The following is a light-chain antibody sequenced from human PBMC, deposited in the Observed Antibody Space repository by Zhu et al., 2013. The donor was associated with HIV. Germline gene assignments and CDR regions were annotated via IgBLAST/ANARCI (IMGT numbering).Light chain of an antibody. J-gene: IGKJ2*04. CDR1: QSVSYSQ. CDR3: QQYSTSPCS. Sequence: DIVLTQSPGTLSLSPGERVTLSCWASQSVSYSQLAWYQQKPGQAPRLLIFGASSRAAGVPDRFSGSGSGTGFTLTITTLESEDSAVYYCQQYSTSPCSFGQGTRLEIK. CDR2: GAS. V-gene: IGKV3-20*01.